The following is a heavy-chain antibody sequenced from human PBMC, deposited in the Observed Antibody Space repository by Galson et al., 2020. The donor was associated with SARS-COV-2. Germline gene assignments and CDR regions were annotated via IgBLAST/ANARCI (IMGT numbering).Heavy chain of an antibody. Sequence: ESSETLSLTCTVSGGSISSGDYYWSWFRQPPGKGLEFIVYGHSTGGTYNTPSLKSRVTMSVDTSKSQYSLKLTSVTVADTAMYYCARYRGTSGEIDSWGQGTLVTVSS. CDR1: GGSISSGDYY. J-gene: IGHJ4*02. CDR3: ARYRGTSGEIDS. D-gene: IGHD3-16*01. V-gene: IGHV4-30-4*08. CDR2: GHSTGGT.